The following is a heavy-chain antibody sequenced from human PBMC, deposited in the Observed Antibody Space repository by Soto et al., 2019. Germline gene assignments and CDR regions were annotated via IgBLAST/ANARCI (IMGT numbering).Heavy chain of an antibody. V-gene: IGHV1-69*01. D-gene: IGHD6-19*01. CDR1: GDTLTCNS. Sequence: SVEACSKAPGDTLTCNSRRWVRQSPGKGLEWMGGVIPIFGTANYAQKFQGRVTITADESTSTAYMELSSLRSEDTAVYYCARALDRRRSGWNYYCYYGTDVWRHGTTVTVSS. J-gene: IGHJ6*02. CDR2: VIPIFGTA. CDR3: ARALDRRRSGWNYYCYYGTDV.